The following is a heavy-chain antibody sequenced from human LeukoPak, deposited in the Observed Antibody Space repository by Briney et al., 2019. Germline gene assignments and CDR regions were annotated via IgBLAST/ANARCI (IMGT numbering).Heavy chain of an antibody. V-gene: IGHV4-59*01. D-gene: IGHD7-27*01. CDR3: ARSGRLTGDLRLDY. CDR1: GGSISSYY. Sequence: SETLSLTCTVSGGSISSYYWSWIRQPPGKGLEWIGYIYYSGSTNYNPSLKSRVTISVDTSKNQFSLKLSSVTAADTAVYYCARSGRLTGDLRLDYWGQGTLVTVSS. CDR2: IYYSGST. J-gene: IGHJ4*02.